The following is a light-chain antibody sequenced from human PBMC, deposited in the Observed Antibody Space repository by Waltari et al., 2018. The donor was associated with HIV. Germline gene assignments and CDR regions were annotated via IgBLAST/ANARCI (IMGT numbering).Light chain of an antibody. CDR1: QSVTSTF. Sequence: EIVLTQSPGTLSLSPGDRATLPGRASQSVTSTFLAWYQQKPGQAPRLLIYGTSNRATGIPDRFSGSGFGTDFTLTITRLEPEDFAVYYCHQYDSSPETFGQGTKVEI. CDR3: HQYDSSPET. CDR2: GTS. J-gene: IGKJ1*01. V-gene: IGKV3-20*01.